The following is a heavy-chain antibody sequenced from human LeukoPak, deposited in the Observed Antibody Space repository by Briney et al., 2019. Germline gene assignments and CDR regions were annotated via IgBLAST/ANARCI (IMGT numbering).Heavy chain of an antibody. V-gene: IGHV3-11*01. Sequence: GGSLRLSCAASGFTFSSYAMSWIRLTPGKGLEWVSYIGGSGSVVHYADSVKGRFTISRDNAKKSLYLQMDSLRADDTAVYYCASGGGYSSGWYGYWGQGTLVTVSS. CDR1: GFTFSSYA. CDR3: ASGGGYSSGWYGY. J-gene: IGHJ4*02. CDR2: IGGSGSVV. D-gene: IGHD6-13*01.